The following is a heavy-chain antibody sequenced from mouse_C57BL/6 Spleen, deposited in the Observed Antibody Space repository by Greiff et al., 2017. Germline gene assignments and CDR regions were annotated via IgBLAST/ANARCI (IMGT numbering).Heavy chain of an antibody. V-gene: IGHV1-55*01. Sequence: QVQLKQPGAELVKPGASVKMSCKASGYTFTSYWITWVKQRPGQGLEWIGDIYPGSGSTNYNEKFKSKATLTVDTSSSTAYMQLSSLTSEDSAVYYCARGVYYYGSRYYFDYWGQGTTLTVSS. J-gene: IGHJ2*01. CDR2: IYPGSGST. CDR1: GYTFTSYW. CDR3: ARGVYYYGSRYYFDY. D-gene: IGHD1-1*01.